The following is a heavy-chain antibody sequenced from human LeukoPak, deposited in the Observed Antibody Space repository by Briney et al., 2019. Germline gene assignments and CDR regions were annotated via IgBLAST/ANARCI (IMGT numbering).Heavy chain of an antibody. V-gene: IGHV3-30*18. J-gene: IGHJ6*02. D-gene: IGHD1-14*01. CDR3: AKDTPDGRSGMDV. CDR1: GFTFSSYG. CDR2: ISYDGSNK. Sequence: GGSLRLSCAASGFTFSSYGMHWVRQAPGKGLEWVAVISYDGSNKYYADSVKGRFTISRDNSKNTLYLQMNSLRAEDTAVYYCAKDTPDGRSGMDVWGQGTTVTVSS.